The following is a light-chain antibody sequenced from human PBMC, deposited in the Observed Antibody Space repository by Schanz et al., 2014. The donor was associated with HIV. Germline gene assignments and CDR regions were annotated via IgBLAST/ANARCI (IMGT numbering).Light chain of an antibody. CDR3: QQYYRTPWT. J-gene: IGKJ1*01. V-gene: IGKV3-20*01. CDR2: GAS. Sequence: EIVLTQSPGTLSLSPGDRATLSCRASQSVRNRYLAWYQQKPGQAPRLLIYGASSRATGIPDRFSGSGSGTEFTLTISSLQPEDVAVYYCQQYYRTPWTFGQGTKVEIK. CDR1: QSVRNRY.